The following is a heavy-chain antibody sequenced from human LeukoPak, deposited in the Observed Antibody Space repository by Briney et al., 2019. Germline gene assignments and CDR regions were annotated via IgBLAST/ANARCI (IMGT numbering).Heavy chain of an antibody. V-gene: IGHV4-59*08. Sequence: SETLSLTCSVSGDSMKSYFWAWIRQPPGRGLEWVGFIWYSGSTSIYSHSLKGRVTMSSDTSKNHFSLKLTSMTAADTATYYCAKRRQTCQPLCYYYLDVWGKGTTVTVSS. D-gene: IGHD2-21*01. CDR2: IWYSGST. CDR1: GDSMKSYF. J-gene: IGHJ6*03. CDR3: AKRRQTCQPLCYYYLDV.